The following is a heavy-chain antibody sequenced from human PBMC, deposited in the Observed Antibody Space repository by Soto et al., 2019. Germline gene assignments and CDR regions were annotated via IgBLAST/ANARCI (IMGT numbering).Heavy chain of an antibody. Sequence: SVKVSCKASGGTFSSYAISWVRQAPGQGLEWMGGIIPIFGTANYAQKFQGRVTITADESTSTAYMELSSLRSEDTAVYYCARDRCSSTSCYPYYYYGMDVWGQGTTVTVSS. V-gene: IGHV1-69*13. CDR1: GGTFSSYA. CDR3: ARDRCSSTSCYPYYYYGMDV. CDR2: IIPIFGTA. D-gene: IGHD2-2*01. J-gene: IGHJ6*02.